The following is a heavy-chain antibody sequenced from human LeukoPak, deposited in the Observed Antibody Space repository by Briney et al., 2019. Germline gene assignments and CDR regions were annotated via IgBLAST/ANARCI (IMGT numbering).Heavy chain of an antibody. CDR2: IYYSGST. V-gene: IGHV4-39*01. CDR3: ARPAYSYGYRRYNWFDP. D-gene: IGHD5-18*01. J-gene: IGHJ5*02. Sequence: SETLSLTCTVSGGSISSSSYYWGWIRQPPGKGLEWIGSIYYSGSTYYNPSLKSRVTISVDTSKNQFSLKLSSVTAADTAVYYCARPAYSYGYRRYNWFDPWGQGTLVTVSS. CDR1: GGSISSSSYY.